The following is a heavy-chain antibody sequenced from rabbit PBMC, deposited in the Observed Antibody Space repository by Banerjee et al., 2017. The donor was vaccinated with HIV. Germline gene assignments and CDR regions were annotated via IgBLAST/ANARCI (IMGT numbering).Heavy chain of an antibody. CDR1: GFDLSSSVY. CDR2: IYAGSSGST. Sequence: QEQLEESGGGLVQPGASLTLTCKASGFDLSSSVYMCWVRQAPGKGLEWIGCIYAGSSGSTYYANWVNGRFTISSDNAQNTLYLRLNSLTGADTATYFCAKDLGAWGRYVFRLWGPGTLVTVS. V-gene: IGHV1S45*01. D-gene: IGHD4-1*01. J-gene: IGHJ4*01. CDR3: AKDLGAWGRYVFRL.